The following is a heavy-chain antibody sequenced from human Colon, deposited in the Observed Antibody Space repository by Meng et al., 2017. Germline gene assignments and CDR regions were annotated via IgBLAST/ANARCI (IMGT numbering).Heavy chain of an antibody. D-gene: IGHD1-26*01. Sequence: QMELQESGPGLVKPSGTLSPLCAACGVYINTTGWWSWGRQPPGQGLEWIGDIYHSGTPMSHPSLKSRLSMSLEKYINQFYLELTFVTVADTAVYYCARMSVGAKSGRDYWGQGTLVTVSS. V-gene: IGHV4/OR15-8*02. CDR2: IYHSGTP. CDR3: ARMSVGAKSGRDY. J-gene: IGHJ4*02. CDR1: GVYINTTGW.